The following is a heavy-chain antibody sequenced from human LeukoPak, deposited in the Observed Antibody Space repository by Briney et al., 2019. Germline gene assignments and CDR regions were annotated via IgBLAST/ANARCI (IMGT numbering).Heavy chain of an antibody. CDR2: IYTTGSP. Sequence: SETLSLTCAVYGGSFSSGSYFWSWVRQPAGKGLEWIGRIYTTGSPTYNPSLKSRVTISVDTSKNQFSLKLTSVTAADTAVYYCARGNYDSIRLFNYYMDVWGKGTTVTISS. CDR1: GGSFSSGSYF. D-gene: IGHD3-22*01. V-gene: IGHV4-61*02. J-gene: IGHJ6*03. CDR3: ARGNYDSIRLFNYYMDV.